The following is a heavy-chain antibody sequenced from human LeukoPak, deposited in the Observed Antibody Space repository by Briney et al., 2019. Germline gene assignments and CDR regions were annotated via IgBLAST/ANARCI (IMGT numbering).Heavy chain of an antibody. J-gene: IGHJ4*02. V-gene: IGHV3-7*01. Sequence: GGSLRLSCAASGFTFSSYWMTWVRQAPGKGLEWVANIKQDGNEKYYVDSVKGRFTISRDNAKNSLYLQMKSLRAEDTAVYYCARARGQWLTLDSWGQGTLVTVSS. D-gene: IGHD6-19*01. CDR2: IKQDGNEK. CDR1: GFTFSSYW. CDR3: ARARGQWLTLDS.